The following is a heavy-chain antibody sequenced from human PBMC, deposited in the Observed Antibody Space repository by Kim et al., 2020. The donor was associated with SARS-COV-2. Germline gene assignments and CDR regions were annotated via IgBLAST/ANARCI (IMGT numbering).Heavy chain of an antibody. CDR1: GGTFSSYA. Sequence: SVKVSCKASGGTFSSYAISWVRQAPGQGLEWMGGIIPIFGTANYAQKFQGRVTITADESTSTAYMELSSLRSEDTAVYYCATLTPIAARTLFTENWFDPWGQGTLVTVSS. CDR3: ATLTPIAARTLFTENWFDP. J-gene: IGHJ5*02. V-gene: IGHV1-69*13. CDR2: IIPIFGTA. D-gene: IGHD6-6*01.